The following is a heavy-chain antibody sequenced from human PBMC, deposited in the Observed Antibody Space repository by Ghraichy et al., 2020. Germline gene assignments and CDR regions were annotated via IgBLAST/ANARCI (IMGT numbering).Heavy chain of an antibody. V-gene: IGHV4-59*01. CDR1: GGSISSYY. CDR3: ARWAYSSGMYYFDY. CDR2: IYYSGST. Sequence: SETLSLTCTVSGGSISSYYWSWIRQPPGKGLEYIGYIYYSGSTSYNPSLKSRVTISVDTSKNQFSLKLSSVTAADTAVYYCARWAYSSGMYYFDYWGQGALVTVSS. D-gene: IGHD6-25*01. J-gene: IGHJ4*02.